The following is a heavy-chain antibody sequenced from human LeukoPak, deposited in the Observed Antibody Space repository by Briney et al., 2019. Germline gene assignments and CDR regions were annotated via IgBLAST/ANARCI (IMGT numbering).Heavy chain of an antibody. J-gene: IGHJ6*03. CDR1: GFTLSSYG. CDR2: ISYDGSNK. D-gene: IGHD6-13*01. CDR3: ARDYLHQLAHYMDV. Sequence: GGSLRLSCAASGFTLSSYGMHWVRQAPGKGLEWVAFISYDGSNKYYADSVKGRFTTSRDNSKNTLYLQMNSLRVEDTAVYYCARDYLHQLAHYMDVWGQGTTVTVSS. V-gene: IGHV3-30*03.